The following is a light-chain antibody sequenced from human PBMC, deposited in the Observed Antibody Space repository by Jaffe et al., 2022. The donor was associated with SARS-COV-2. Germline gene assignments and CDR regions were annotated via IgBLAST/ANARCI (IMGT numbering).Light chain of an antibody. Sequence: QSALTQPPSASGSPGQSVTISCTGTSRDVGAYNYVSWYQQHPGKAPKLMISEVSKRPSGVPDRFSGSKSDNTASLTVSGLQAEDEADYYCSSYAGSNSYVFGTGTKVTVL. CDR2: EVS. V-gene: IGLV2-8*01. CDR1: SRDVGAYNY. J-gene: IGLJ1*01. CDR3: SSYAGSNSYV.